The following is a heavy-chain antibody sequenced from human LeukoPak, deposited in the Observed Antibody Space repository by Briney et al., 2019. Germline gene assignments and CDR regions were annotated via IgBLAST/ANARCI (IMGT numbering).Heavy chain of an antibody. Sequence: PGGSLRLSCAASGFTFSTYGMHWVRQAPGKGLEWVAVIWSDGSNKYYADSVKGRFTISRDNSKNTLYLQMNSLRAEDTAVYYCAKVQSSTSCFDYWGQGTLVTVSS. V-gene: IGHV3-33*06. CDR3: AKVQSSTSCFDY. CDR2: IWSDGSNK. CDR1: GFTFSTYG. D-gene: IGHD2-2*01. J-gene: IGHJ4*02.